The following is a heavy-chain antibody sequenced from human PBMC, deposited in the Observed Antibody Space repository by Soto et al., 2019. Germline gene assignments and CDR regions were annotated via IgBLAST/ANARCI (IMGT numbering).Heavy chain of an antibody. CDR3: ARDQMDYYDSLYYFDY. V-gene: IGHV1-18*01. Sequence: ASVKVSCKASGYTFTNYGITWVRQAPGQGLEWMGWIGAYNGNTHYTERLQGRVTMTTDTSTSTAYMELRSLRSDDTAVYYCARDQMDYYDSLYYFDYWGQGTLVTVSS. D-gene: IGHD3-22*01. J-gene: IGHJ4*02. CDR1: GYTFTNYG. CDR2: IGAYNGNT.